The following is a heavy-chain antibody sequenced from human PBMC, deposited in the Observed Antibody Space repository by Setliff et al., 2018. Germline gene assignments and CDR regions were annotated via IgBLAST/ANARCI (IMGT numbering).Heavy chain of an antibody. J-gene: IGHJ6*03. V-gene: IGHV4-59*08. CDR3: ARGHVWGSYYYMDV. Sequence: TSETLSLTCTVSGGSISSYYWSWIRQPPGKGLEWIGYIYYSGSTNYNPSLKSRVTISVDTSKNQFSLSLTSVTAEDTAVYYCARGHVWGSYYYMDVWGKGTTVTVSS. D-gene: IGHD3-16*01. CDR2: IYYSGST. CDR1: GGSISSYY.